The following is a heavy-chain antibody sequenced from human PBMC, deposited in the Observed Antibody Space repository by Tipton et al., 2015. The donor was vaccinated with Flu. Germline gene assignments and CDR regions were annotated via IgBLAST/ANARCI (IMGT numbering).Heavy chain of an antibody. Sequence: SLRLSCAVSGFTFTSHWMSWVRQAPGKGLEWVANINEDGSGEYYVDSVKGRFTISRDNAKNSLYLQMNSLRVEDTAVYYCARAVGDYSGNYWGQGALVTVSS. V-gene: IGHV3-7*04. CDR1: GFTFTSHW. D-gene: IGHD4-23*01. J-gene: IGHJ4*02. CDR2: INEDGSGE. CDR3: ARAVGDYSGNY.